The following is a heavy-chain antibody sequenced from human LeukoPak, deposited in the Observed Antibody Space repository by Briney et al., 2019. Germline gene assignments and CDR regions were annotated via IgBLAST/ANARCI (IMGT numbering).Heavy chain of an antibody. CDR3: ARGHDYGGTDAFDI. V-gene: IGHV4-61*02. CDR2: IDAGGST. CDR1: GGSISSGGSIGSFY. D-gene: IGHD4-23*01. J-gene: IGHJ3*02. Sequence: KPSQTLSLTCTVSGGSISSGGSIGSFYWSWIRQPAGKGLEWIGRIDAGGSTNYNPSLKSRVTISVDTSKNQFSLKLSSVTAADTAVYYCARGHDYGGTDAFDIWGQGTMVTVSS.